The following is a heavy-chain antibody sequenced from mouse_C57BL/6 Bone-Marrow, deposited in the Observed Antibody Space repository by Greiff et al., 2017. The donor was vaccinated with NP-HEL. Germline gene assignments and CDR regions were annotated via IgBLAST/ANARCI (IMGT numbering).Heavy chain of an antibody. Sequence: QVHVKQPGAELVKPGASVKVSCKASGYTFTSYWMHWVKQRPGQGLEWIGRIHPSDSDTNYNQKFKGKATLTVDKSASTAYMQLSSLTSEDSAVYYCAIDGAYYYGSSYEVDYWGQGTTLTVSS. D-gene: IGHD1-1*01. CDR2: IHPSDSDT. CDR1: GYTFTSYW. V-gene: IGHV1-74*01. J-gene: IGHJ2*01. CDR3: AIDGAYYYGSSYEVDY.